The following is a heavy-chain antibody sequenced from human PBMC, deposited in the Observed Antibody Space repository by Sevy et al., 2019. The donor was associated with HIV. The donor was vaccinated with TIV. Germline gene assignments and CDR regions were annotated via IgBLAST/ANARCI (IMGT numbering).Heavy chain of an antibody. CDR3: ARDSGYTGYD. D-gene: IGHD5-12*01. V-gene: IGHV3-21*01. Sequence: GGSLRLSCATFGFTFSTYSMNWVRQAPGKGLEWVSSISRSSTYIYYTDSVKGRFTLSRDNARNSLYLQMNSLRVDDTAVYYCARDSGYTGYDWGQGTLVTVSS. CDR2: ISRSSTYI. CDR1: GFTFSTYS. J-gene: IGHJ4*02.